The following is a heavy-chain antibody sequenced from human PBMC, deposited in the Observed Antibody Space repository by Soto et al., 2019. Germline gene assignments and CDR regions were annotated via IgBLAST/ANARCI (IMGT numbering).Heavy chain of an antibody. J-gene: IGHJ6*03. Sequence: GASVKVSCKASGGTFSSYTISWVRQAPGQGLEWMGRIIPILGIANYAQKFQGRVTITADKSTSTAYMELSSLRSEDTAVYYCARDLVPSPDYYYYYMDVWGKGTTVTVSS. V-gene: IGHV1-69*04. CDR3: ARDLVPSPDYYYYYMDV. D-gene: IGHD2-2*01. CDR1: GGTFSSYT. CDR2: IIPILGIA.